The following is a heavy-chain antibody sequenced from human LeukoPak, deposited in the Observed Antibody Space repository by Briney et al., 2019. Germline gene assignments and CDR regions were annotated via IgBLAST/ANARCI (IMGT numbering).Heavy chain of an antibody. J-gene: IGHJ4*02. Sequence: GGSQRLSCAASGFSFSIYWMHWVRHAPGEGLVWVSRINTDGCNTIYAHSVKGRFTISRDNAKNTLYLQMNSLRDEDTAVYYCARDWYSGSQGYWGQGTLVTVSS. V-gene: IGHV3-74*01. CDR2: INTDGCNT. D-gene: IGHD1-26*01. CDR1: GFSFSIYW. CDR3: ARDWYSGSQGY.